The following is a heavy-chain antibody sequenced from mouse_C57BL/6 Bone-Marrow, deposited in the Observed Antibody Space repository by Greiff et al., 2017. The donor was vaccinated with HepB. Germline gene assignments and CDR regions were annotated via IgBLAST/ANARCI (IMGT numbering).Heavy chain of an antibody. J-gene: IGHJ2*01. Sequence: QVQLKQPGAELVKPGASVKLSCKASGYTFTSYWMHWVKQRPGQGLEWIGMIHPNSGSTNYNEKFKSKATLTVDKSSSTAYMQLSSLTSEDSAVYYCAIQLRLFFDYWGQGTTLTVSS. CDR3: AIQLRLFFDY. V-gene: IGHV1-64*01. CDR1: GYTFTSYW. D-gene: IGHD1-1*01. CDR2: IHPNSGST.